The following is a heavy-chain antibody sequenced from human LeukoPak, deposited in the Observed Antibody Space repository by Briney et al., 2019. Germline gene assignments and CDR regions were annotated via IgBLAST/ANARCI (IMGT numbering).Heavy chain of an antibody. CDR1: GGSISSYY. CDR2: IYYSGST. CDR3: ARSRRNYGSGSYTIDY. V-gene: IGHV4-59*01. D-gene: IGHD3-10*01. J-gene: IGHJ4*02. Sequence: SETLSLTCTVSGGSISSYYWGWIRQPPGKGLEWIGYIYYSGSTNYNPSLKSRVTISVDTSKNQFSLKLSSVTAADTAVYYCARSRRNYGSGSYTIDYWGQGTLVTASS.